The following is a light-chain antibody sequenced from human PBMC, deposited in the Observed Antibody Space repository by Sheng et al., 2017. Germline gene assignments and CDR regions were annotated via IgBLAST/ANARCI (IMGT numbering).Light chain of an antibody. J-gene: IGKJ5*01. CDR3: QQRSNWPPVIT. Sequence: EIVLTQSPGTLSLSPGERATLSCRASQSVSDYLAWYQQKPGQPPRLLIYDASNRAAGIPARFSGTGSGTDFTLTISSLEPEDFAVYYCQQRSNWPPVITFGQGTRLEIK. V-gene: IGKV3-11*01. CDR1: QSVSDY. CDR2: DAS.